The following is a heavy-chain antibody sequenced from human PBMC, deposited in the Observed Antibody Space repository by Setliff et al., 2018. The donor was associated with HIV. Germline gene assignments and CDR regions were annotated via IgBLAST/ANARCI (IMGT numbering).Heavy chain of an antibody. CDR3: AGGDQLVRRGVFNI. CDR1: GGSFSSSNW. J-gene: IGHJ3*02. CDR2: ISHSGST. V-gene: IGHV4-4*02. Sequence: PSETLSLTCAVSGGSFSSSNWWSWVRQHTGKGLEWIGEISHSGSTNYNPSLKSRVTISLDQSKNQLSMKLSSVTAADTAVYNFAGGDQLVRRGVFNIWGPGTMVTVSS. D-gene: IGHD3-16*01.